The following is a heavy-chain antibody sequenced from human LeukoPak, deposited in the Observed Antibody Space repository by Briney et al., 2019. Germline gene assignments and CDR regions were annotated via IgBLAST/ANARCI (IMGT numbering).Heavy chain of an antibody. CDR3: AKDVGYDSSGYYSNYFDY. V-gene: IGHV3-66*01. CDR2: IYSGGST. D-gene: IGHD3-22*01. CDR1: RFTVSSNY. Sequence: GGSLRLSCAASRFTVSSNYMTWVRQAPGKGLEWVSVIYSGGSTYYADSVKGRFTISRDNSKNTLYLQMNSLRAEDTAVYYCAKDVGYDSSGYYSNYFDYWGQGTRVTVSS. J-gene: IGHJ4*02.